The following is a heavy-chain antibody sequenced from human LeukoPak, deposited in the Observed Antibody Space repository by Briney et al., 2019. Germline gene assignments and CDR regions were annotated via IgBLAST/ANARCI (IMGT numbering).Heavy chain of an antibody. CDR1: GGSISSSNW. D-gene: IGHD6-6*01. Sequence: SETLSLTCAVSGGSISSSNWWSWVRQPPGKGLEWIGEIYHNGSTNYNPSPKSRVTISVDKSKNQFSLKLSSVTAADTAVYYCARQRGLLAARSLDYWGQGTLVTVSS. CDR3: ARQRGLLAARSLDY. J-gene: IGHJ4*02. CDR2: IYHNGST. V-gene: IGHV4-4*02.